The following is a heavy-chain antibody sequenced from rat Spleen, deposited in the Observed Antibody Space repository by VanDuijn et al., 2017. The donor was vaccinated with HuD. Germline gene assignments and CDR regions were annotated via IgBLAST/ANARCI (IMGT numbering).Heavy chain of an antibody. D-gene: IGHD2-5*01. CDR1: GFTFSNYD. Sequence: EVQLVDSGGGLVQPGRSLKLSCAASGFTFSNYDMAWVRHAPTEGLEWVASISAGGGNTYYRDSVKGRFTISRDNGKTTLYLEMDSLRSEDMATYYCVRQGYLRDWYFDFWGPGTMVTVSS. J-gene: IGHJ1*01. CDR2: ISAGGGNT. CDR3: VRQGYLRDWYFDF. V-gene: IGHV5S23*01.